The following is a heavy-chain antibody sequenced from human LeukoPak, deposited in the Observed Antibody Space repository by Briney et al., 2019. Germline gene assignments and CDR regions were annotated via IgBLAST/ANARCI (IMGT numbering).Heavy chain of an antibody. V-gene: IGHV1-2*02. J-gene: IGHJ4*02. D-gene: IGHD3-9*01. Sequence: ASVKVSCKASGYTFTGYYMHWVRQAPGQGLEGMGWINPNSGGTNYAQKFQGRVTMTRDTSISTAYMELSRLRSDDTAVYYCARAKTYYDILTGYQPRLVDYWGQGTLVTVSS. CDR1: GYTFTGYY. CDR3: ARAKTYYDILTGYQPRLVDY. CDR2: INPNSGGT.